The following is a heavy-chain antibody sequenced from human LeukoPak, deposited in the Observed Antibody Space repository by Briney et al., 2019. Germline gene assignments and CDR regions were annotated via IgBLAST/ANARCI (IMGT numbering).Heavy chain of an antibody. D-gene: IGHD5-18*01. J-gene: IGHJ4*02. CDR2: IIPIFGTA. V-gene: IGHV1-69*13. CDR1: GYTFTSYG. CDR3: ARGDVDTAMADY. Sequence: GASVKVSCKASGYTFTSYGISWVRQAPGQGLEWMGGIIPIFGTANYAQKFQGRVTITADESTSTAYVELSSLRSEDTAVYYCARGDVDTAMADYWGQGTLVTVSS.